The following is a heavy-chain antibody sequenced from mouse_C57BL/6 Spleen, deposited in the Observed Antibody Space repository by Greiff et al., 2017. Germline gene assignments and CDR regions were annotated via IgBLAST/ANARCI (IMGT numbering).Heavy chain of an antibody. CDR1: GYTFTDYE. V-gene: IGHV1-15*01. Sequence: QVQLQQSGAELVRPGASVTLSCKASGYTFTDYEMHWVKQTPVHGLEWIGAIDPKTGGTAYNQKFKGKAILTADKSSSTAYMELRSLTSEDSAVYYCIRRYYGSSPHFDYWGQGTTLTVSS. CDR3: IRRYYGSSPHFDY. CDR2: IDPKTGGT. D-gene: IGHD1-1*01. J-gene: IGHJ2*01.